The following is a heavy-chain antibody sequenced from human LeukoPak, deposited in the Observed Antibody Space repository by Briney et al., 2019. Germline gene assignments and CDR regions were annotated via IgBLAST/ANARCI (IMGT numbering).Heavy chain of an antibody. Sequence: GGSLRLSCVASGITFSNYAVSWVRQAPEKGLDWVSVISGSAHKIRYADSVKGRFTISRDNAKNSLYLQMNSLRAEDTAVYYCARGGGSYSSWGQGTLVTVSS. V-gene: IGHV3-23*01. CDR3: ARGGGSYSS. J-gene: IGHJ5*02. CDR2: ISGSAHKI. D-gene: IGHD1-26*01. CDR1: GITFSNYA.